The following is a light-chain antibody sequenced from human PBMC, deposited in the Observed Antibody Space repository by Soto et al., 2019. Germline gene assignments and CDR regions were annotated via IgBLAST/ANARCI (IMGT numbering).Light chain of an antibody. CDR1: SSDVGKNDR. CDR2: EVI. CDR3: SSYMSTSRYV. V-gene: IGLV2-18*02. Sequence: QSVLTQPPSVSGSPGQSVTISCTGTSSDVGKNDRVSWYQQPPGTAPKLIIYEVINRPSGVPARFSGSKSGKTASLTISGLQAEDEADYYCSSYMSTSRYVFGAGTKVTVL. J-gene: IGLJ1*01.